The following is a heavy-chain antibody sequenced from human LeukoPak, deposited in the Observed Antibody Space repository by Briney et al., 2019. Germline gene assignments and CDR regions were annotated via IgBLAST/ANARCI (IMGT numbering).Heavy chain of an antibody. CDR3: ARSLTSSLDY. CDR2: INHSGST. V-gene: IGHV4-34*01. J-gene: IGHJ4*02. Sequence: SETLSLTCAVYGRSFSGYYWSWIRQPPGKGLEWIGEINHSGSTNYNPSLKSRVTISVDTSKNQFSLKLSSVTAADTAVYYCARSLTSSLDYWGQGTLVTVSS. CDR1: GRSFSGYY. D-gene: IGHD2-2*01.